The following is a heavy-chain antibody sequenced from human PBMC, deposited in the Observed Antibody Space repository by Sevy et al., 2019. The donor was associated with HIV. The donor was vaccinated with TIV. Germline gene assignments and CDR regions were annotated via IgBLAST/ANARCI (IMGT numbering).Heavy chain of an antibody. CDR2: ISHDGSKK. CDR3: ARDLPNWGIDY. J-gene: IGHJ4*02. Sequence: GGSLRLSCAASGFTFSSHAMHWVRQAPGKGLEWLTIISHDGSKKYYADSVEGRFTISRDFSKSTVYLQMNSLTTEDTAVYYSARDLPNWGIDYWGQGTLVTVSS. D-gene: IGHD7-27*01. V-gene: IGHV3-30*03. CDR1: GFTFSSHA.